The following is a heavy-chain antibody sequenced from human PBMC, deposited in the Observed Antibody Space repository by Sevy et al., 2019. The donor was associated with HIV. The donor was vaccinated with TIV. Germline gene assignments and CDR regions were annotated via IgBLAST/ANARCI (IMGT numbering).Heavy chain of an antibody. CDR2: ISVYNGNT. Sequence: ASVKVSCKASGYTFINYGINWVRQAPGQGLEWMGWISVYNGNTKYAQKVQGRVAMTADTSTSTAYMELRSLRSDDTAVYYCAREGAPAAFDYWGQGTLVTVSS. J-gene: IGHJ4*02. CDR3: AREGAPAAFDY. D-gene: IGHD2-2*01. CDR1: GYTFINYG. V-gene: IGHV1-18*01.